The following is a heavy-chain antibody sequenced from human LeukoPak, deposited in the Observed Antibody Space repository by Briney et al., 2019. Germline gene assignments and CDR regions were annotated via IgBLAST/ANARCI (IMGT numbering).Heavy chain of an antibody. CDR1: GFTFSTYS. CDR2: INSSGIII. CDR3: AKAGGTYLFDY. D-gene: IGHD1-26*01. V-gene: IGHV3-48*04. J-gene: IGHJ4*02. Sequence: GGSLRLSCAASGFTFSTYSMNWVRQAPGKGLEWVSYINSSGIIIYYADSVKGRFTISRDNAKNSLYLQMNSLRAEDTALYYCAKAGGTYLFDYWGQGTLVTVSS.